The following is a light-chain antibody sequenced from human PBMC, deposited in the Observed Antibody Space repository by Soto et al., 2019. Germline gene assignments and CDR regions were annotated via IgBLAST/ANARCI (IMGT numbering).Light chain of an antibody. Sequence: EIVMTQSPATLSVSPGERATLSCRASQSVSSNLAWYQQKPGQAPRLLIYFASNRATGIPDRFSGSGSGTAFTLTISRLEPEDFAVYFCHQYGTSPWTFGQGTKVDIK. CDR2: FAS. V-gene: IGKV3-20*01. CDR3: HQYGTSPWT. J-gene: IGKJ1*01. CDR1: QSVSSN.